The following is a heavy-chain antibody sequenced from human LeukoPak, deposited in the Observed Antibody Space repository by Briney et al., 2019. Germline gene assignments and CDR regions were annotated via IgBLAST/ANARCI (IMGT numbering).Heavy chain of an antibody. CDR2: ISGSGTT. CDR1: GFTFSKYA. Sequence: PGGSLRLSCVASGFTFSKYAMTWVRQAPGKGLEWVSSISGSGTTYYAESVRGRFTVSRDNSKNTLYLQVNSLRAEDTAVYYCAKDPMVRGSTYDYWGQGTLVTVSS. V-gene: IGHV3-23*01. CDR3: AKDPMVRGSTYDY. D-gene: IGHD3-10*01. J-gene: IGHJ4*02.